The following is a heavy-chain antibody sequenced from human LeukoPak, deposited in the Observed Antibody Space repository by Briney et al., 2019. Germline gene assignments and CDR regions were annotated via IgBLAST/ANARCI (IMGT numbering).Heavy chain of an antibody. J-gene: IGHJ4*02. CDR2: VSDSGGST. Sequence: GRSLRLSLAASGFTFRSYAMIWVRQAPGKELEWVSSVSDSGGSTYYADSVKGRVTISRDNSKNTLYLQMNSLRAEDTAVYYCAKSANSGSYYRGYFDYWGQGTLVTVSS. D-gene: IGHD3-10*01. CDR3: AKSANSGSYYRGYFDY. V-gene: IGHV3-23*01. CDR1: GFTFRSYA.